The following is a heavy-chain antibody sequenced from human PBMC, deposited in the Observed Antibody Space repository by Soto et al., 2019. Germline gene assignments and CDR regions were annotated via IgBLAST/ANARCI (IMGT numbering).Heavy chain of an antibody. V-gene: IGHV4-39*01. D-gene: IGHD3-3*01. J-gene: IGHJ5*02. CDR2: IYYSGST. CDR1: GVSISSSSFY. Sequence: SETLSLTCTVTGVSISSSSFYWGWVRQPPGNGLEWIGTIYYSGSTYYNPSLKSRLTMSVDTSTNQFFLRLSSVTAADTAVYYCARLWSGYLNWFDPWGLGTLVTVSS. CDR3: ARLWSGYLNWFDP.